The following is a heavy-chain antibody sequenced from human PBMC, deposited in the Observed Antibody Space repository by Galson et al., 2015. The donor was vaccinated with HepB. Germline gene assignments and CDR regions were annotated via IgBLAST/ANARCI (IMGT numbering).Heavy chain of an antibody. V-gene: IGHV4-39*01. CDR3: ARRPQTSTTAMARVQGFDP. CDR2: IYYSGST. J-gene: IGHJ5*02. Sequence: SETLSLTCTVSGGSISSGSYYWGWIRQPPGKGLEWIGSIYYSGSTYYNPSLKSRVTISVDTSKNQFSLKLTSVTAADTAVYYCARRPQTSTTAMARVQGFDPWGQGTLVTVSS. D-gene: IGHD5-18*01. CDR1: GGSISSGSYY.